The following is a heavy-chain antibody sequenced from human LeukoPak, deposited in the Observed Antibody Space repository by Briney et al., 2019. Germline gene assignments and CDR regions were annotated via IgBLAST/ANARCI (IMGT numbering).Heavy chain of an antibody. CDR2: IKSKSDGGAA. CDR3: TTYGGGGAYTPFDY. V-gene: IGHV3-15*01. J-gene: IGHJ4*02. Sequence: GGSLRLSCAASGFTFADAWMSWVRQVPGKGLEWIGRIKSKSDGGAADYAAPVKDRFIFSRDDSKDTLYLQMDSLKTEHSAVYFCTTYGGGGAYTPFDYWGQGTLVTVSS. CDR1: GFTFADAW. D-gene: IGHD2-15*01.